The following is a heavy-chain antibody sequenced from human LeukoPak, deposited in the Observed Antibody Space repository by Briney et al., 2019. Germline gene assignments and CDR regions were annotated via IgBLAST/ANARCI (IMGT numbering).Heavy chain of an antibody. CDR2: IYYSGST. J-gene: IGHJ6*03. CDR3: ARIPVPTVTTIYYYMDV. CDR1: GDTTRIYY. Sequence: AETLSLTCTVSGDTTRIYYWSWIRQSPGKGLEWIGYIYYSGSTNYNPSLKSRVTISVDTSKNQFSLKLNSVTAADTAVYYCARIPVPTVTTIYYYMDVWGKGTTVTVSS. V-gene: IGHV4-59*01. D-gene: IGHD4-11*01.